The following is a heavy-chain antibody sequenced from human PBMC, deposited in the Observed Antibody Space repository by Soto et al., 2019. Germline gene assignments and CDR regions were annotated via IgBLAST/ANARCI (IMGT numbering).Heavy chain of an antibody. CDR3: ARGPPDIVVVPAALYYFDY. D-gene: IGHD2-2*01. CDR2: ISGSGGST. J-gene: IGHJ4*02. V-gene: IGHV3-23*01. CDR1: GFTFSSYA. Sequence: GGSLRLSCAASGFTFSSYAMSWVRQAPGKGLEWVSAISGSGGSTYYADSVKGRFTISRDNSKNTLYLQMDSLRAEDTAVYYCARGPPDIVVVPAALYYFDYWGQGTLVTVSS.